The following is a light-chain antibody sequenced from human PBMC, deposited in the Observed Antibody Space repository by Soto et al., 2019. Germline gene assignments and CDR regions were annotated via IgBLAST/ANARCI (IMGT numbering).Light chain of an antibody. CDR1: QSVSSSF. CDR2: GAS. CDR3: QQYDRSPYT. Sequence: EMVVTQSPGTLSSSPGERATLACRASQSVSSSFLARYQQKPGQAPRLLIYGASSRATGIPDRFSGSGSGTDFTLTISRLEPEDFTVYYCQQYDRSPYTFGQGTKLEIK. V-gene: IGKV3-20*01. J-gene: IGKJ2*01.